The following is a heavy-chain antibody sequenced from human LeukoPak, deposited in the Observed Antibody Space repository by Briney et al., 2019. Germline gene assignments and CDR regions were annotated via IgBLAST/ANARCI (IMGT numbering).Heavy chain of an antibody. J-gene: IGHJ3*02. CDR3: ARDESDYGAFDI. Sequence: ASVKVSCKASGYTFTDYYMHWVRQAPRQGLEWMGWINPNSGDTYYAQKFQGSVSMTRDTSISTANMELSRLKSDDTAVYYCARDESDYGAFDIWGQGTMVTVSS. V-gene: IGHV1-2*02. CDR1: GYTFTDYY. D-gene: IGHD3-16*01. CDR2: INPNSGDT.